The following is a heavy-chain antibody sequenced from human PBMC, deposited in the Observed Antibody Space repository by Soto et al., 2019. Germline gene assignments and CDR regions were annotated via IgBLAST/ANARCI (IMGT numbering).Heavy chain of an antibody. CDR1: GYTFTGYY. CDR3: ARVTAAAGTWAF. V-gene: IGHV1-2*02. J-gene: IGHJ4*02. CDR2: INPNSGDT. Sequence: ASVKVSCKASGYTFTGYYMHWVRQAPGQGLEWMGWINPNSGDTNYAQNFQGRVTMTWDTSISTAYMELSSLRSDDSAVYYCARVTAAAGTWAFWGQGTLVTVSS. D-gene: IGHD6-13*01.